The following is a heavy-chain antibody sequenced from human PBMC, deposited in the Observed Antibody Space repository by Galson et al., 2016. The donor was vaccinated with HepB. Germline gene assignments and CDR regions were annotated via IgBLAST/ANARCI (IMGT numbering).Heavy chain of an antibody. J-gene: IGHJ6*01. CDR2: IYYSGRT. CDR1: GASISGYY. Sequence: ETLSLTCTVSGASISGYYLSWIRQPPGKGLEWIGYIYYSGRTNYNPSLKSRVTISVDTSKNQFSLKLSSVTAAGTAVYYCARDDSGGWYGFHYGLDVWGQGTTVTVSS. V-gene: IGHV4-59*01. D-gene: IGHD6-19*01. CDR3: ARDDSGGWYGFHYGLDV.